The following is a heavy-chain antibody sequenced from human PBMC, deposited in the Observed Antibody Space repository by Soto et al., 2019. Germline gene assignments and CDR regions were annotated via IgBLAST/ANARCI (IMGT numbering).Heavy chain of an antibody. J-gene: IGHJ4*02. CDR3: ARVSVVVTALDY. Sequence: PSETLSLTCTVSGGSISSGGYYWSWIRQHPGKGLEWIGYIYYSGSTYYNPSLKSRVTISVDTSKNRFSLKLSSVTAADTAVYYCARVSVVVTALDYWGQGTLVTVSS. V-gene: IGHV4-31*02. D-gene: IGHD2-21*02. CDR1: GGSISSGGYY. CDR2: IYYSGST.